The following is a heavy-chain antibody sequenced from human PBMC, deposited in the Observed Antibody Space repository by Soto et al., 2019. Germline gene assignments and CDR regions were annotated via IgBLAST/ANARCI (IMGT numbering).Heavy chain of an antibody. D-gene: IGHD2-15*01. V-gene: IGHV4-39*01. Sequence: SETLSLTCTVSGGSISSSYYYWGWIRQPPGEGLEWIGSIYYSGSTYYTPSLKSRVTISVDTSKSQFSLKLSSVTAADTAVYYCARLPSGGGSDSGSFDYWGQGTLVTVSS. CDR3: ARLPSGGGSDSGSFDY. CDR2: IYYSGST. J-gene: IGHJ4*02. CDR1: GGSISSSYYY.